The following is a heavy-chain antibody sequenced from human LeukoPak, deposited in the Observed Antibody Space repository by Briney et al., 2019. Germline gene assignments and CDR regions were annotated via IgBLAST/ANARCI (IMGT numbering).Heavy chain of an antibody. CDR2: INHSGST. D-gene: IGHD3-10*01. CDR1: GGSFSGYY. V-gene: IGHV4-34*01. J-gene: IGHJ6*03. Sequence: SETLSLTCAVYGGSFSGYYWSWIRQPPGKGLEWIGEINHSGSTNYNPSLKSRVTISVDTSKNQFSLKLSSVTAADTAVYYCARGIPWFGELSINYYMDVWGKGTTVTISS. CDR3: ARGIPWFGELSINYYMDV.